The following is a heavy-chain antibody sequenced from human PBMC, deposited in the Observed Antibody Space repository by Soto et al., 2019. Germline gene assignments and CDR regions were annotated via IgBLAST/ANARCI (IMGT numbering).Heavy chain of an antibody. CDR3: ARDLLWFGEPYYGMDV. V-gene: IGHV6-1*01. Sequence: SQTLSLTCAISGDSVSSNSAAWNWIRQPPSRGLEWLGRTYYRSKWYNDYAVSVKSRITINPDTSKNQFSLQLNSVTPEDTAVYYCARDLLWFGEPYYGMDVWGQGTTVTVSS. J-gene: IGHJ6*02. D-gene: IGHD3-10*01. CDR1: GDSVSSNSAA. CDR2: TYYRSKWYN.